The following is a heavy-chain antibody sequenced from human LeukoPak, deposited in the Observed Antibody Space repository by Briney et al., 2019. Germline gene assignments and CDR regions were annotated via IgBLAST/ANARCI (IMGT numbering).Heavy chain of an antibody. Sequence: SETLSLTCAVSGYSISSGYYWGWIRQPPGKGLEWIGSIYHSGSTYYNPSLKSRVTISVDTSKNQFSLKPSSVTAADTAVYYCARRMPPDYWGQGTLVTVSS. CDR1: GYSISSGYY. CDR3: ARRMPPDY. CDR2: IYHSGST. J-gene: IGHJ4*02. D-gene: IGHD2-15*01. V-gene: IGHV4-38-2*01.